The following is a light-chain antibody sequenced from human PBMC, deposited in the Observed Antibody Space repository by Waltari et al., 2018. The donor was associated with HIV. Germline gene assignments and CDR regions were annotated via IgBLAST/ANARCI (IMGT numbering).Light chain of an antibody. CDR2: KTS. J-gene: IGKJ5*01. CDR1: QNVDNW. Sequence: DIQMPQSPSTLSVSVGDRVIIPCRSSQNVDNWLAWYQQRPGSAPKVLIYKTSTLQTGVPSRFSGSGYGTEFSLTNSSLQPDDFATYYCQQYKSFSLTFGQGTRLEIK. V-gene: IGKV1-5*03. CDR3: QQYKSFSLT.